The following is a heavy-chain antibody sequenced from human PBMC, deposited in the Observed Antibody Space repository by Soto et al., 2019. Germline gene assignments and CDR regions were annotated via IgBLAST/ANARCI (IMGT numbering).Heavy chain of an antibody. Sequence: VQLVESGGGVVQPGRSLRLSCAASGFTFSSYGMHWVRQAPGKGLEWVAVISYDGSNKYYADSVKGRFTISRDNSKNTLYLQMNSLRAEDTAVYYCASIAARSYWGQGTLVTVSS. D-gene: IGHD6-6*01. CDR2: ISYDGSNK. CDR3: ASIAARSY. V-gene: IGHV3-30*03. J-gene: IGHJ4*02. CDR1: GFTFSSYG.